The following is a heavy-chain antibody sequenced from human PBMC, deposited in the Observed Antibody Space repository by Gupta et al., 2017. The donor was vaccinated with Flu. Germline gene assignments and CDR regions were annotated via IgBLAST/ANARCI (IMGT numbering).Heavy chain of an antibody. CDR3: ARAGYGGNFDY. Sequence: WVRQAPGQGLEWMGIINPSGGSTSYAQKFQGRVTMTRDTSTSTVYMELSSLRSEDTAVYYCARAGYGGNFDYWGQGTLVTVSS. CDR2: INPSGGST. V-gene: IGHV1-46*01. J-gene: IGHJ4*02. D-gene: IGHD4-17*01.